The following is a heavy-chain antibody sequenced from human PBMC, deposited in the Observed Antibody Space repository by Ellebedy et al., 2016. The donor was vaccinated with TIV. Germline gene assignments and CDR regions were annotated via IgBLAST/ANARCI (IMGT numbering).Heavy chain of an antibody. J-gene: IGHJ5*02. D-gene: IGHD5-12*01. V-gene: IGHV1-18*01. Sequence: AASVKVSCKASGYTFSSYGISWVRQAPGQGLEWMGWISVNNGNTNYAQKFQGRVTMTTDTSTSTAYMELRRLSSDDTAVYYCARDRLVALSANWFDPWGQGTLVTVSS. CDR2: ISVNNGNT. CDR3: ARDRLVALSANWFDP. CDR1: GYTFSSYG.